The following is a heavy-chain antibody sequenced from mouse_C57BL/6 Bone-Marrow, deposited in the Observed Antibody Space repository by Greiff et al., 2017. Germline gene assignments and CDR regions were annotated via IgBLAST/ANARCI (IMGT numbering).Heavy chain of an antibody. CDR1: GYEISSYW. J-gene: IGHJ3*01. Sequence: QVQLKESGAELVKPGASVKISCTASGYEISSYWMNWVKQRPGKGLEWIGQIYPGDGDTNYNVKFKGKATVTADKSSSTAYMQLSSLTSEDSAVXFCARRSFAYWGQGTLVTVSA. CDR3: ARRSFAY. V-gene: IGHV1-80*01. CDR2: IYPGDGDT.